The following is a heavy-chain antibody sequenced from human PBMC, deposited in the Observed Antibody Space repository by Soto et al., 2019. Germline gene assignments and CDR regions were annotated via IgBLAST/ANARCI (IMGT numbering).Heavy chain of an antibody. J-gene: IGHJ4*02. Sequence: ASVKVSCKASGGTFSSYTISWVRQAPGQGLEWMGRIIPILGIANYAQKFQGRVTITADKSTSTAYMELSSLRSEDTAVYYCAREYTAHCSGGSCPKGFDYWGQGTLVTVSS. CDR3: AREYTAHCSGGSCPKGFDY. D-gene: IGHD2-15*01. CDR1: GGTFSSYT. V-gene: IGHV1-69*04. CDR2: IIPILGIA.